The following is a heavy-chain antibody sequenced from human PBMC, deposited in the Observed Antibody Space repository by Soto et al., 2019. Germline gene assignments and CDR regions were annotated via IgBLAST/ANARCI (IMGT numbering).Heavy chain of an antibody. D-gene: IGHD3-3*01. CDR3: ARGSIFGKNYYSYGMDV. CDR1: GFTFSSYG. CDR2: IWYDGSNK. Sequence: QVQLVESGGGVVQPGRSLRLSCAASGFTFSSYGMHWVRQAPGKGLEWVAVIWYDGSNKYYADSVKGRFTISRDNSKNTLYLQMNSLRAEDTAVYYCARGSIFGKNYYSYGMDVWGQGTTVTVSS. J-gene: IGHJ6*02. V-gene: IGHV3-33*01.